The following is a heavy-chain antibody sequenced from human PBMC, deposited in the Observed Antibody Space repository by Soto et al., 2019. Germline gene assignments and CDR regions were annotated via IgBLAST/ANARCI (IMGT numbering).Heavy chain of an antibody. V-gene: IGHV3-48*01. D-gene: IGHD6-13*01. J-gene: IGHJ4*02. Sequence: GGSLRLSCAASGFSFSRSSMNWVRQAPGKGLEWVSYITSSGSTIYYADSVKGRFTISRDNAKNSLYLQMNSLRAEDTAVYYCARDRWGTSWYYFDYWGQGTLVTVSS. CDR2: ITSSGSTI. CDR1: GFSFSRSS. CDR3: ARDRWGTSWYYFDY.